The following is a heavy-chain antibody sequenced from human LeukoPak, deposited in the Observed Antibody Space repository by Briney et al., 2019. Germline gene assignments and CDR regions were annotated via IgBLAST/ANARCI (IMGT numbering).Heavy chain of an antibody. CDR2: FDPEDGET. D-gene: IGHD4-17*01. CDR1: GYTLTELS. Sequence: GASVKVSCKVSGYTLTELSMHWVRQAPGKGLEWMGGFDPEDGETIYAQKFQGRVTMTEDTSTDTAYMELSSLRSEDTAVYYCATDVVLGDYEDWFDPWGQGTLVTVSS. CDR3: ATDVVLGDYEDWFDP. V-gene: IGHV1-24*01. J-gene: IGHJ5*02.